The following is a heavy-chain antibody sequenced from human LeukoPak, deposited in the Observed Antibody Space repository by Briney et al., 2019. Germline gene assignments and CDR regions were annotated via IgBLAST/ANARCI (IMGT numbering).Heavy chain of an antibody. CDR3: AKALRIQLWTYFDY. CDR1: GFTFSSYA. J-gene: IGHJ4*02. Sequence: GGSLRLSCAASGFTFSSYAMSWVRQAPGKGLGWVSAISGSGGSTYYADSVKGRFTISRDNSKNTLYLQMNSLRAEDTAVYYCAKALRIQLWTYFDYWGQGTLVTVSS. D-gene: IGHD5-18*01. V-gene: IGHV3-23*01. CDR2: ISGSGGST.